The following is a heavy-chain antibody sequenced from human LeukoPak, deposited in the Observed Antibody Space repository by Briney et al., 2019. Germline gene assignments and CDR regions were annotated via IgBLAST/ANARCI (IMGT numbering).Heavy chain of an antibody. V-gene: IGHV7-4-1*02. Sequence: ASVKVSCKASGYTFTSYAMNWVRQAPGQGLEWMGWINTNTGNPTYAQGFTGRFVFSLDTSVSTAYLQISSLKAEDTAVYYCARAPPHGSGITGLYYYYYGMDVWGQGTTVTVSS. J-gene: IGHJ6*02. CDR1: GYTFTSYA. CDR3: ARAPPHGSGITGLYYYYYGMDV. CDR2: INTNTGNP. D-gene: IGHD3-10*01.